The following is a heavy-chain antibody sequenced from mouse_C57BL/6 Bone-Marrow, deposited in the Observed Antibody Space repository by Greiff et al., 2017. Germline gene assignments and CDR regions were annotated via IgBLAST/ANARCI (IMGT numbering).Heavy chain of an antibody. CDR1: GFTFSSYA. CDR2: ISDGGSYT. D-gene: IGHD2-1*01. J-gene: IGHJ2*01. Sequence: EVKLMESGGGLVKPGGSLKLSCAASGFTFSSYAMSWVRQTPEKRLEWVATISDGGSYTYYPDNVKGRFTISRDNAKKTLYLQMSSLRSEDTALYYCASRNYDFDYWGQGTTLTVSS. CDR3: ASRNYDFDY. V-gene: IGHV5-4*03.